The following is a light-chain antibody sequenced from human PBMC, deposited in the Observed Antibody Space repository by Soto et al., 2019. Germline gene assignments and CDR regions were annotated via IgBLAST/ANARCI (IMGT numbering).Light chain of an antibody. CDR2: AAS. Sequence: IQLTQSPSSLSASVGDRVTITCRASQGISSYLAWYQQKPGKAPKLLIYAASTLQSGVPSRFSGSGSGTDFPLTISSLQPEDFATYYCSQLNRYPPYTFGQGTKLEIK. V-gene: IGKV1-9*01. CDR1: QGISSY. J-gene: IGKJ2*01. CDR3: SQLNRYPPYT.